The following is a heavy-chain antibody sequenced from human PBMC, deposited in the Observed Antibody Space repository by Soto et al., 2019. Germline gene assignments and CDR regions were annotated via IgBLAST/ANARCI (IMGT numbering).Heavy chain of an antibody. V-gene: IGHV3-48*03. D-gene: IGHD3-3*01. CDR3: AREIWSGWDAVDS. Sequence: EVQLVESGGGLVQPGGSLRLSCATSGFTFSIYEMNWVRQAPGKGLEWVSCISTSGTTVDYADSVKGRFTISRDNARNSLYLQMNSLRAEDTAIYYCAREIWSGWDAVDSWGQGTVVTVS. CDR1: GFTFSIYE. CDR2: ISTSGTTV. J-gene: IGHJ3*02.